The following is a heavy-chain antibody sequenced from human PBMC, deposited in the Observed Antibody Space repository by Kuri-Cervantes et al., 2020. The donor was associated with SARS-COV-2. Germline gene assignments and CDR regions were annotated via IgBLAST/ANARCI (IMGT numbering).Heavy chain of an antibody. CDR2: IIPIFGIA. Sequence: SGKVSCKASGGTFSSYCNNWVRQAPGQGLEWMGRIIPIFGIANYAQKFQGRVTIIADKSTSTAYMELSSLRSEDTAVYYCVRDAAAENLSDYWGQGTLVTVSS. CDR1: GGTFSSYC. D-gene: IGHD6-13*01. V-gene: IGHV1-69*04. J-gene: IGHJ4*02. CDR3: VRDAAAENLSDY.